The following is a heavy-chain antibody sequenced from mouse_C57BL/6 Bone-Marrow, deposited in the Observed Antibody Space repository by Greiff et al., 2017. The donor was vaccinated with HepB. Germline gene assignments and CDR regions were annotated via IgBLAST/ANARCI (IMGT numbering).Heavy chain of an antibody. V-gene: IGHV14-4*01. Sequence: EVQLQQSGAELVRPGASVKLSCTASGFNIKDDYMHWVKQRPEQGLEWIGWIDPENGDTEYASKFQGKATITADTSSNTAYLQLSSLTSEDTAVYYYTTKFRGNSYYYGSSFDYWGQGTTLTVSS. CDR1: GFNIKDDY. D-gene: IGHD1-1*01. CDR3: TTKFRGNSYYYGSSFDY. CDR2: IDPENGDT. J-gene: IGHJ2*01.